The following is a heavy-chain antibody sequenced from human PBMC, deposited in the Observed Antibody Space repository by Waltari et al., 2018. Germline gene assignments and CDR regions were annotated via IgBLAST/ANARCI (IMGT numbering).Heavy chain of an antibody. CDR2: ISSNNDNP. CDR3: ARDKRFDY. J-gene: IGHJ4*02. V-gene: IGHV1-18*01. CDR1: GYTFTSYG. Sequence: QVQLVQSGAEVKKPGASVKVSCKASGYTFTSYGISWVRQAPGQGLEWMGWISSNNDNPYYTQKLQGRVTMTTDTSTSTAYMELRSLRSDYTAVYYCARDKRFDYWGQGTLVTVSS.